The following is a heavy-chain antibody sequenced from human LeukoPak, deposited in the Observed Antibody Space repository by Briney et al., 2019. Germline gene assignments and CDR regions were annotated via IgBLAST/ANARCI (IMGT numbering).Heavy chain of an antibody. CDR3: ARVRLEASGAAF. V-gene: IGHV3-7*01. D-gene: IGHD2-15*01. Sequence: GSVKGRFTISRANAKNSLYLQMNTLRAEDTAVYYCARVRLEASGAAFWGQGTLVTVSS. J-gene: IGHJ4*02.